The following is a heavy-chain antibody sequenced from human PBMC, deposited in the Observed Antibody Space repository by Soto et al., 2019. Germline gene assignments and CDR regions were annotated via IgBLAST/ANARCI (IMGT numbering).Heavy chain of an antibody. CDR1: GGSISSSSYY. CDR2: IYYSGST. Sequence: SETLSLTCTVSGGSISSSSYYWGWIRQPPGKGLEWIGSIYYSGSTYYNPSLKSRVTISVDTSKNQFSLKLSSVTAADTAVYYCASNGIAVAGEVFDYWGQGTLVTVSS. CDR3: ASNGIAVAGEVFDY. J-gene: IGHJ4*02. V-gene: IGHV4-39*01. D-gene: IGHD6-19*01.